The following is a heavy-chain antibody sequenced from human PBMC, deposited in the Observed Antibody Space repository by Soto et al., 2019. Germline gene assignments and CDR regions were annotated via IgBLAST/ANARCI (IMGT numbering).Heavy chain of an antibody. Sequence: PSETLSLTCAVSGYSISSGYYWGWIRQPPGKGLEWIGSIYHSGSTYYNPSLKSRVTISVDTSKNQFSLKLSSVTAADTAVYYCARDSGNYGNYYYYGMDVWGQGTTVTVSS. CDR3: ARDSGNYGNYYYYGMDV. V-gene: IGHV4-38-2*02. J-gene: IGHJ6*02. CDR1: GYSISSGYY. CDR2: IYHSGST. D-gene: IGHD1-7*01.